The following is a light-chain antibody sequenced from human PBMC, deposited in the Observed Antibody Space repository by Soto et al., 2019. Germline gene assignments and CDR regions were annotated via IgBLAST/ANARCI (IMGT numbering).Light chain of an antibody. V-gene: IGLV2-14*01. CDR1: SSDVGGYNY. CDR3: SSYTSSSTVV. J-gene: IGLJ2*01. CDR2: DVS. Sequence: QSALTQPASVSGSPGQSITISCTGTSSDVGGYNYVSGYQQHPGKAPKLMIYDVSNRPSGVSNRFSGSKSGNTASLTISGLQAEDEADYYCSSYTSSSTVVFGGGTKVTVL.